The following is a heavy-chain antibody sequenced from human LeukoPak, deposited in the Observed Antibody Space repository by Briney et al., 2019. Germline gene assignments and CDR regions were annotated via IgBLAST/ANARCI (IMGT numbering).Heavy chain of an antibody. CDR2: ISNTGSVI. Sequence: GGSLRLSCAASGSTFSSHSMNWVRQAPGKGLEWISYISNTGSVIYYADSVKGRFTISRDNSKNTLYLQMNSLRAEDTAVYYCARDSFPYYYDSSGYSWFDPWGQGTLVTVSS. CDR3: ARDSFPYYYDSSGYSWFDP. CDR1: GSTFSSHS. D-gene: IGHD3-22*01. J-gene: IGHJ5*02. V-gene: IGHV3-48*01.